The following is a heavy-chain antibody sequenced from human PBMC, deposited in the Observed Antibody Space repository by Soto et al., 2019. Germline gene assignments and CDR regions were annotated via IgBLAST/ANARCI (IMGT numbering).Heavy chain of an antibody. D-gene: IGHD4-17*01. V-gene: IGHV1-69*13. Sequence: SVKVSCKASGGTFSSHSINWLRQAPGQGLEWMGGIVTLFGTANYAQNFQGRVTITADQSTSTVYMDLSSLRSDDTAVYYCAREVGYGDFSAALLDWGQGTLVTVSS. J-gene: IGHJ4*02. CDR2: IVTLFGTA. CDR3: AREVGYGDFSAALLD. CDR1: GGTFSSHS.